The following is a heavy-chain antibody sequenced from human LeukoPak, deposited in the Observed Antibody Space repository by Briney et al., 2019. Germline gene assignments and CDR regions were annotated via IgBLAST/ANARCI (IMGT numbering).Heavy chain of an antibody. J-gene: IGHJ4*02. D-gene: IGHD6-13*01. CDR1: GGTFSSYA. CDR2: IIPFFGTA. V-gene: IGHV1-69*05. CDR3: AREGIAAAGRRTLDY. Sequence: SVKVSCKASGGTFSSYAISWVRQAPGQGLEWMGRIIPFFGTANYAQKFQGRVTITTDESTSTATMELSSRRSEDTAVYYCAREGIAAAGRRTLDYWGQGTLVTVSS.